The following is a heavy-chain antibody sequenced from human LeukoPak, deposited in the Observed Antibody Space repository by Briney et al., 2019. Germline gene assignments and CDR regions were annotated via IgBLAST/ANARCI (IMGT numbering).Heavy chain of an antibody. Sequence: GESLKISCKGSGYSFTRYWIRWVRQMPGKGLEWMGRIDPSDSYTNYSPSFQGHVTISADKSISTAYLQWSSLKASDTAMYYCARQNTAMVMGGFDYWGQGTLVTVSS. CDR1: GYSFTRYW. CDR3: ARQNTAMVMGGFDY. CDR2: IDPSDSYT. V-gene: IGHV5-10-1*01. J-gene: IGHJ4*02. D-gene: IGHD5-18*01.